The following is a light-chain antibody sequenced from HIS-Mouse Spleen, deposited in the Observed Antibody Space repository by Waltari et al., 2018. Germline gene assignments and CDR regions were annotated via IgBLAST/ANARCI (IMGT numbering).Light chain of an antibody. CDR1: QDISNY. V-gene: IGKV1-27*01. Sequence: DIQMTQSPSSLSASVGDRVTITCQASQDISNYLAWYQQKPGKVPKLLIYAASTLQSGVPSRFSGSGSGTDFTLTISSLQPEDVATYYCQKYNSAPLITFGQGTRLEIK. CDR3: QKYNSAPLIT. J-gene: IGKJ5*01. CDR2: AAS.